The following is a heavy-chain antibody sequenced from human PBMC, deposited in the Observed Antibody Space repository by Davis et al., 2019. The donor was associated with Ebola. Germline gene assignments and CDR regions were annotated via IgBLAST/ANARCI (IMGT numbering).Heavy chain of an antibody. CDR3: AGRITIFGVVTIYYYGMDV. Sequence: ASVKVSCKASVYTFTSYGISWVRQAPGQGLEWMGWISAYNGNTNYAQKLQGRVTMTTDTSTSTAYMELSRLRSEDTAVYYCAGRITIFGVVTIYYYGMDVWGQGTTVTVSS. J-gene: IGHJ6*02. CDR2: ISAYNGNT. V-gene: IGHV1-18*01. D-gene: IGHD3-3*01. CDR1: VYTFTSYG.